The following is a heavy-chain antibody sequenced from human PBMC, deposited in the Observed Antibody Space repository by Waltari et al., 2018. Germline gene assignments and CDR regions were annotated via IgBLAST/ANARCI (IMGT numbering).Heavy chain of an antibody. V-gene: IGHV3-23*01. CDR1: GFTFSSYA. J-gene: IGHJ4*02. CDR2: ISGSGGST. Sequence: EVQLLESGGGLVQPGGSLRLSCAASGFTFSSYAIIWVPPAPGQGLEWVSAISGSGGSTYYADSVKGRFTISRDNSKNTLYLQMNSLRAEDTAVYYCAKAPSGRDGYNYLLVYWGQGTLVTVSS. CDR3: AKAPSGRDGYNYLLVY. D-gene: IGHD5-12*01.